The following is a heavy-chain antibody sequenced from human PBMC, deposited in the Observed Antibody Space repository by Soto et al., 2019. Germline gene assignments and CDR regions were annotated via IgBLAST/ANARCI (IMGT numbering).Heavy chain of an antibody. CDR3: ARGHYCSGGSCYYYYYYGMDV. D-gene: IGHD2-15*01. CDR2: INHSGST. CDR1: GGSISSGGYY. J-gene: IGHJ6*02. Sequence: PSETLSLTGTVSGGSISSGGYYWSWIRQPPGKGLEWIGGINHSGSTNYNPSLKSRVTISVDTSKNQFSLKLSSVTAADTAVYYCARGHYCSGGSCYYYYYYGMDVWGQGTTVTVSS. V-gene: IGHV4-39*07.